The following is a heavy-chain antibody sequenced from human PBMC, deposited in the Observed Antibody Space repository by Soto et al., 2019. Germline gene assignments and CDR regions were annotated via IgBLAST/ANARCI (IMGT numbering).Heavy chain of an antibody. CDR1: GFTFSSYA. CDR2: ISGSGGSK. Sequence: EVQLSESGGGLVQPGGSLRLSCAASGFTFSSYAMSWVRQAPGKGLEWVSGISGSGGSKYYADSVKGRFTISRDKSKNTLYLQMHSLRAEDTAVYYCAKGGWDSGSYYGVDYWGQGTLVTVSS. D-gene: IGHD1-26*01. J-gene: IGHJ4*02. V-gene: IGHV3-23*01. CDR3: AKGGWDSGSYYGVDY.